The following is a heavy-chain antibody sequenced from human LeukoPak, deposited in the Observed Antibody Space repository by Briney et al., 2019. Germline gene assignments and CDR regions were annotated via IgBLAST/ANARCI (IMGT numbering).Heavy chain of an antibody. Sequence: WETLSLTCAVYGGSFSGYYWSWIRQPPGKGLEWIGEVNHGGSTNYNPSLKSRVTISVDTSKNQFSLKLSSVTAADTAVYYCARGPNLGWPDAEYFQHWGQGTLVTVSS. CDR1: GGSFSGYY. CDR3: ARGPNLGWPDAEYFQH. J-gene: IGHJ1*01. CDR2: VNHGGST. V-gene: IGHV4-34*01. D-gene: IGHD6-19*01.